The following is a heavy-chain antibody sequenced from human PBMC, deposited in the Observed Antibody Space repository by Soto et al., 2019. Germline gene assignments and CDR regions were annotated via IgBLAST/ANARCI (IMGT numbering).Heavy chain of an antibody. CDR1: GFSLRTTGVG. CDR3: AHTWGLPFDY. CDR2: IYWNDDK. J-gene: IGHJ4*02. D-gene: IGHD3-16*01. V-gene: IGHV2-5*01. Sequence: QITLKESGPTLVKPTQTLTLTCTYSGFSLRTTGVGVGWIRQPPGKALEWLGIIYWNDDKRYSPSLKSRFTLTSDISKSQVVLTTTNMDPVDTATYYCAHTWGLPFDYWGQGTLVIVSS.